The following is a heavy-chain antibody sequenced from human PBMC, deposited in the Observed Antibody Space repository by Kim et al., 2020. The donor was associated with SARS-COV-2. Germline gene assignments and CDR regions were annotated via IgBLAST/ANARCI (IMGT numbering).Heavy chain of an antibody. D-gene: IGHD3-22*01. V-gene: IGHV1-58*01. CDR3: AAIPSYYYDSSGYYGGPDY. J-gene: IGHJ4*02. Sequence: SVKVSCKASGFTFTSSAVQWVRQARGQRLEWIGWIVVGSGNTNYAQKFQERVTITRDMSTSTAYMELSSLRSEDTAVYYCAAIPSYYYDSSGYYGGPDYWGQGTLVTVSS. CDR2: IVVGSGNT. CDR1: GFTFTSSA.